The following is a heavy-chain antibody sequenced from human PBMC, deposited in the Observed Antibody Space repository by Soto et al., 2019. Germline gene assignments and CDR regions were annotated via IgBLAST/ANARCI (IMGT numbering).Heavy chain of an antibody. CDR2: ISESGGTT. J-gene: IGHJ6*02. V-gene: IGHV3-48*03. CDR3: ARDRSLIFAVPPYGMDV. CDR1: GFTFSSHE. D-gene: IGHD3-3*01. Sequence: GGSLRLSCVVSGFTFSSHEMNWVRQAPGKGPEWASKISESGGTTSYADSVKGRFTISRDNARDSLYLHMDSLRAEDTAVYYCARDRSLIFAVPPYGMDVWGQGTTVTVSS.